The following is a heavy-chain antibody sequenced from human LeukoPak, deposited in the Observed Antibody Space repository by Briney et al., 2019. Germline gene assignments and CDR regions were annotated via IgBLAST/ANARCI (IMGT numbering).Heavy chain of an antibody. D-gene: IGHD5-12*01. Sequence: ASVKVSCKASGYTFTGYYMHWVRQAPGQGLEWMGWINPNSGGTNYAQKFQGWVTMTRDTSISTAYMELSRLRSDDTAVYYCARAGGGYDYENWFDPWGQGTLVTVSS. CDR2: INPNSGGT. V-gene: IGHV1-2*04. CDR1: GYTFTGYY. CDR3: ARAGGGYDYENWFDP. J-gene: IGHJ5*02.